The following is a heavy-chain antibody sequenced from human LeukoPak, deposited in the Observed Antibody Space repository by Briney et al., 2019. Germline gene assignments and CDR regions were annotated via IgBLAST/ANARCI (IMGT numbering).Heavy chain of an antibody. CDR1: GFTFDDYA. Sequence: GGSLRLSCAASGFTFDDYAMHWVRQTPGKGLEWVSGISWNSGSIVYADSVKGRFTISRDNAKNSLYLQMNSLRTEDTALYYCAKALHILSGWFDPWGQGTLVTVSS. J-gene: IGHJ5*02. CDR3: AKALHILSGWFDP. CDR2: ISWNSGSI. D-gene: IGHD3-3*01. V-gene: IGHV3-9*01.